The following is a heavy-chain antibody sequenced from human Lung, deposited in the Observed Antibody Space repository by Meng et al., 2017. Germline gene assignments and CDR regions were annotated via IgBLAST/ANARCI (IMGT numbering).Heavy chain of an antibody. Sequence: QVQRVAMGAEGEKPRASVKVSCKPSGYNFPDYYRHWVRRAPGQGLEWMGRINPKSGDTHYAQKFQARVTMTGDTSISTAYMELSGLRSDDTAMYYCARDEDISAAGKLFGDYWGQGTLVTVSS. J-gene: IGHJ4*02. CDR1: GYNFPDYY. CDR3: ARDEDISAAGKLFGDY. D-gene: IGHD6-25*01. CDR2: INPKSGDT. V-gene: IGHV1-2*06.